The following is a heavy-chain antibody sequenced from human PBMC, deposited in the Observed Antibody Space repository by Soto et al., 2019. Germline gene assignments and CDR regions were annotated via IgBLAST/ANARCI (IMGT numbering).Heavy chain of an antibody. CDR2: INHSGST. V-gene: IGHV4-34*01. Sequence: QVQLQQWGAGLLKPSETLSLTCAVYGGSFSGYYWSWIRQPPGKGLEWIGEINHSGSTNYNPSLKSRVTISVDTSKNQFSLKLSSVTAADTALYYCARGPHDAFDICGQGTMVTVSS. CDR3: ARGPHDAFDI. J-gene: IGHJ3*02. CDR1: GGSFSGYY.